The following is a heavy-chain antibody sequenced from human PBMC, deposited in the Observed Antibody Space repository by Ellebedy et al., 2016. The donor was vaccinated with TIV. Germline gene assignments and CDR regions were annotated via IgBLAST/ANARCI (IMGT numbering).Heavy chain of an antibody. CDR1: GFAFRSYW. CDR2: IKQGGSEK. CDR3: ARYQERIGMDVGRSSHFYYYYYMDV. Sequence: GESLKISXSASGFAFRSYWMSWVRQAPGKGLEWVANIKQGGSEKYYVDSVKGRFTISRDNAKNSLYLQMNSLRAGDTAVYYCARYQERIGMDVGRSSHFYYYYYMDVWGKGTTVTVSS. D-gene: IGHD1-1*01. V-gene: IGHV3-7*01. J-gene: IGHJ6*03.